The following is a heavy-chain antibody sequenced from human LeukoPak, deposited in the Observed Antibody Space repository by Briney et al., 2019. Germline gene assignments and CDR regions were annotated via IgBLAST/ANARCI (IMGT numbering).Heavy chain of an antibody. CDR2: IRYDGSNK. Sequence: GGSLRLSCAASGFTFSSYGMHWVRQAPGKGLEWVAFIRYDGSNKYYADSVKGRFTISRDNSKNTPYLQMNSLRAEDTAVYYCAKDALHYDSSGFDYWGQGTLVTVSS. CDR1: GFTFSSYG. J-gene: IGHJ4*02. D-gene: IGHD3-22*01. V-gene: IGHV3-30*02. CDR3: AKDALHYDSSGFDY.